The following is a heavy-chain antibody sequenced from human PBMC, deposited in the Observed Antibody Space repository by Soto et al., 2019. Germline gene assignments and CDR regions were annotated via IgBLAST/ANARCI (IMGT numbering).Heavy chain of an antibody. CDR1: GGSISSYY. D-gene: IGHD6-13*01. CDR2: IYTSGST. Sequence: SETLSLTCTVSGGSISSYYWSWIRQPAGKGLEWIGRIYTSGSTNYNPSLKSRVTMSVDTSKNQFSLKLSSVTAADTAVYYCATTTSSWYGGHFDYWVQGTPGTVSS. J-gene: IGHJ4*02. V-gene: IGHV4-4*07. CDR3: ATTTSSWYGGHFDY.